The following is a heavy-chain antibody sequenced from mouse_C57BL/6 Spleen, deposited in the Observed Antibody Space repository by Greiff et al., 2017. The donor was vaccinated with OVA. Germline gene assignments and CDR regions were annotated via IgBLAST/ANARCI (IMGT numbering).Heavy chain of an antibody. D-gene: IGHD3-2*02. CDR3: ASQTSNWYFDV. V-gene: IGHV1-43*01. CDR2: INPSTGGT. Sequence: VQLKESGPELVKPGASVKISCKASGYSFTGYYMHWVKQSSEKSLEWIGEINPSTGGTSYNQKFKGKATLTVDKSSSTAYMQLKSLTSEDSAVYYCASQTSNWYFDVWGTGTTVTVSS. CDR1: GYSFTGYY. J-gene: IGHJ1*03.